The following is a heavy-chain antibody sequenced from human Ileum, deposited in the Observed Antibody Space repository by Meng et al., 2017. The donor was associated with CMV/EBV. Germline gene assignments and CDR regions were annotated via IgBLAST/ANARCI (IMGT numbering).Heavy chain of an antibody. CDR1: GFTFSNYP. V-gene: IGHV3-69-1*01. J-gene: IGHJ4*02. Sequence: GESLKISCATSGFTFSNYPMHWVRQAPGKGLEWVSSISSSTYIFYADLVKGRFTISRDNAKNSLYLQMNSLRAEDTALYFCARGHCSTTNCSPYYFDHWGQGTLVTVSS. CDR3: ARGHCSTTNCSPYYFDH. D-gene: IGHD2-2*01. CDR2: ISSSTYI.